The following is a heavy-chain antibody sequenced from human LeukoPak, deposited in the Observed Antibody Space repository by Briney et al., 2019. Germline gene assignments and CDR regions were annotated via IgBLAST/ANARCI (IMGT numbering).Heavy chain of an antibody. CDR1: GGSISSSSYY. D-gene: IGHD3-16*02. CDR3: VGGYRTPGF. V-gene: IGHV4-39*01. CDR2: IYYSGST. J-gene: IGHJ4*02. Sequence: SETLSRTCTVSGGSISSSSYYWSWIRQPPGKGLEWIGSIYYSGSTYYNPSLKSRVTISVDTSKNQFSLKLSSVTAADTAVYYCVGGYRTPGFWGQGTLVTDSS.